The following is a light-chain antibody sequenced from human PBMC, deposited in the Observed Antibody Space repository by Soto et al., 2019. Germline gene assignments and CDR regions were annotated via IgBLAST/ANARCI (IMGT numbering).Light chain of an antibody. Sequence: QAVVTQPPSASGTPGQRVTISCSGSSSNIGRNPVNWYQQLPGTAPKFLIYTNNQRPSGVPDRFSGSKSGTSASLAITGLRADDEADYYCQSYGSSPSANFVFGTGTKVTVL. CDR2: TNN. CDR1: SSNIGRNP. J-gene: IGLJ1*01. CDR3: QSYGSSPSANFV. V-gene: IGLV1-44*01.